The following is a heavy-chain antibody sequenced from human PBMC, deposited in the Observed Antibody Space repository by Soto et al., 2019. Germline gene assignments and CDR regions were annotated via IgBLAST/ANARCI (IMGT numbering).Heavy chain of an antibody. CDR3: TRLDCSGDTCGLDY. Sequence: PGGSLRLSCAASGFTFSSYAMSWVRQASGKGLEWVGRIRGKANNYATAYAASVKGRFTISRDDSDNTAYLQMDSLKTEDSAVYYCTRLDCSGDTCGLDYWGQGTLVTVSS. J-gene: IGHJ4*02. D-gene: IGHD2-15*01. V-gene: IGHV3-73*01. CDR1: GFTFSSYA. CDR2: IRGKANNYAT.